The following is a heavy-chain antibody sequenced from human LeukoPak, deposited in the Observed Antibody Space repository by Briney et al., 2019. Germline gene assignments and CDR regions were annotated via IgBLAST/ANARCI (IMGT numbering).Heavy chain of an antibody. CDR2: IDPSGGST. Sequence: ASVKVSCTASGYTFTSYYMHWVRQSPRQGLEWMGIIDPSGGSTSYAQKFQGRVNMTRDTSTSTVYMELSSLRSEDTAVYYCARDRYSSSWNYYYYGMDVWGKGTTVTVSS. V-gene: IGHV1-46*01. J-gene: IGHJ6*04. D-gene: IGHD6-13*01. CDR1: GYTFTSYY. CDR3: ARDRYSSSWNYYYYGMDV.